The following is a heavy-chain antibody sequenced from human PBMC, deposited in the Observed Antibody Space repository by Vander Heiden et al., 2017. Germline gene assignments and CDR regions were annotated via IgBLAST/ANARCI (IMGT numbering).Heavy chain of an antibody. CDR2: IIPIFGTA. Sequence: QVQLVQSGAEVKKPGSSVKVSCKASGGTFSSHAISWVRQAPGQGLEWMGGIIPIFGTANYAQKFQGRVTITADESTSTAYMELSSLRSEDTAVYYCAGRSSRGYSYGSNFDYWGQGTLVTVSS. V-gene: IGHV1-69*01. CDR3: AGRSSRGYSYGSNFDY. D-gene: IGHD5-18*01. CDR1: GGTFSSHA. J-gene: IGHJ4*02.